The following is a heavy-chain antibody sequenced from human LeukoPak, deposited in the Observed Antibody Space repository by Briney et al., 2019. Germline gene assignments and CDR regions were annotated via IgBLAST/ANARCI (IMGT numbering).Heavy chain of an antibody. V-gene: IGHV5-51*01. D-gene: IGHD2/OR15-2a*01. Sequence: GESLQIFCKGSGYSFTSYWIVWVRQMPGKGLEWMGIIYPSDSDTRYSPSFQGQVTISADKSISTAYLQWSSLQASDTAMYYCARGFYYFDNWGQGTLVTVSS. J-gene: IGHJ4*02. CDR3: ARGFYYFDN. CDR1: GYSFTSYW. CDR2: IYPSDSDT.